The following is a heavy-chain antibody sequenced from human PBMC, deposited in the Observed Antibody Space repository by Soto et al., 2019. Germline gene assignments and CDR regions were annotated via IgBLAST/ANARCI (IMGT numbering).Heavy chain of an antibody. CDR3: AFSGGSPVTPDNWFDP. J-gene: IGHJ5*02. CDR2: IYPGDSDT. D-gene: IGHD4-17*01. Sequence: GESLKISCKGSGYSFTSYWIGWVRQMPGKGLEWMGIIYPGDSDTRYSPSFQGQVTISADKSISTAYLQWSSLKASDTAMYYCAFSGGSPVTPDNWFDPWGQGTLVTVSS. V-gene: IGHV5-51*01. CDR1: GYSFTSYW.